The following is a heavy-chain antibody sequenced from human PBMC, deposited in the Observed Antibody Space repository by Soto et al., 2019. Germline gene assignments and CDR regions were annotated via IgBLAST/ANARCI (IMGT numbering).Heavy chain of an antibody. CDR2: IISKTDGGTT. J-gene: IGHJ4*02. D-gene: IGHD3-10*01. Sequence: EVQLVESGGGLVKPGGSLRLSCAASGFTFSDAWMTWVRRAPGKGLAWVGRIISKTDGGTTDYAAPVKGSFTISRDDSKNILYLQMSSLKTDDTGVYYCTTDYYFGSGSGDYWGQGTLVSVSS. CDR3: TTDYYFGSGSGDY. V-gene: IGHV3-15*01. CDR1: GFTFSDAW.